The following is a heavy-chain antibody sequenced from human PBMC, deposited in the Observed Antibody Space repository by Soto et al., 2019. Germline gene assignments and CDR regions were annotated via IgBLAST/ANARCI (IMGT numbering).Heavy chain of an antibody. V-gene: IGHV3-23*01. D-gene: IGHD4-4*01. CDR1: GFSFNTDA. Sequence: EAQLSESGGGLVQPWRPLRLSCAASGFSFNTDAMSWFRQAPGKGLEWVSAISGGGDSIYYADSVRGRFSISRDNPRSALYLQMNSLGGEDTAEYYCAKHSATFYGMDVWCQGTAVTVSS. CDR3: AKHSATFYGMDV. J-gene: IGHJ6*02. CDR2: ISGGGDSI.